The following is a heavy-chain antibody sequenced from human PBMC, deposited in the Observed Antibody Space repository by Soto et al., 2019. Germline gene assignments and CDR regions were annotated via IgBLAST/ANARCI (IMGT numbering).Heavy chain of an antibody. Sequence: SVKVSCKASGGTFSSYAISWVRQAPGQGLEWMGGIIPIFGTANYAQKFQGRVTITADESTSTAYMELSSLRSEDTAVHYCARGTTVVTLPDYWGQGTLLTVSS. CDR2: IIPIFGTA. CDR1: GGTFSSYA. V-gene: IGHV1-69*13. J-gene: IGHJ4*02. CDR3: ARGTTVVTLPDY. D-gene: IGHD4-17*01.